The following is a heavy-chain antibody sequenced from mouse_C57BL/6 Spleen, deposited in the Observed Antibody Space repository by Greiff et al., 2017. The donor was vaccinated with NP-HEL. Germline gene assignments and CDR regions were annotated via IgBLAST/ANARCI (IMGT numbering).Heavy chain of an antibody. V-gene: IGHV7-3*01. Sequence: VQLKESGGGLVQPGGSLSLSCAASGFTFTDYYMSWVRQPPGQALEWLGFIRNTANGYTTEYSAYVKGRFTISRDTSPSILYLQMKALRAEDSATYYCARYYSSYLYYFDYWGQGTTLTVSS. CDR3: ARYYSSYLYYFDY. J-gene: IGHJ2*01. D-gene: IGHD2-5*01. CDR2: IRNTANGYTT. CDR1: GFTFTDYY.